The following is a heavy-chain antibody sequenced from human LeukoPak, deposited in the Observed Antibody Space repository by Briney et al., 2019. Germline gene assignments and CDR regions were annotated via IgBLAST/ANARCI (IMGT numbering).Heavy chain of an antibody. CDR1: GYIFTNYG. CDR3: ARDRGVGATEGGDY. J-gene: IGHJ4*02. V-gene: IGHV1-18*01. CDR2: IGTHNGNT. Sequence: ASVEVSCKASGYIFTNYGISWVRQAPGQGLEWMGWIGTHNGNTNYAQKLQGRVTMTTDTSTSTVYMELSSLRSEDTAVYYCARDRGVGATEGGDYWGQGTLVTVSS. D-gene: IGHD1-26*01.